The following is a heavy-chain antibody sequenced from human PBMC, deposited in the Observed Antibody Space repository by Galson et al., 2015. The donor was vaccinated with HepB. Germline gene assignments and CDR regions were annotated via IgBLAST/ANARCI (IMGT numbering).Heavy chain of an antibody. Sequence: SLRLSCAASGFTFSSYEMNWVRQAPGKGLEWVSYISSSGSTIYYADSVKGRFTISRDNAKNTLYLQMNSLRAEDTAVYYCANFLTEGGYPTLAFDYWGQGTLVTVSS. CDR1: GFTFSSYE. J-gene: IGHJ4*02. CDR2: ISSSGSTI. V-gene: IGHV3-48*03. D-gene: IGHD1-26*01. CDR3: ANFLTEGGYPTLAFDY.